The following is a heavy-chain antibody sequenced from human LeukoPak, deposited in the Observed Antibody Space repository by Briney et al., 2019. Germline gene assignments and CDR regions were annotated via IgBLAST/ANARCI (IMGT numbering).Heavy chain of an antibody. D-gene: IGHD2-2*01. CDR1: GYTFTGKF. V-gene: IGHV1-2*02. Sequence: GASVKVSCKASGYTFTGKFIHWVRQAPGQGLEWMGWIDPNSGGTDYAQKFRGRVTMTRDTSTSTAYMDLSSLISDDTAVYYCARAADVALVPPSDDWGQGTLVTVSS. CDR2: IDPNSGGT. J-gene: IGHJ4*02. CDR3: ARAADVALVPPSDD.